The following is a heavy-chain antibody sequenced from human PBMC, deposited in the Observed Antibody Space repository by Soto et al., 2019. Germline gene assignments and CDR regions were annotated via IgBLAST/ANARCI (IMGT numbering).Heavy chain of an antibody. CDR2: FSGGSGAI. CDR3: ARWNGFGDS. V-gene: IGHV3-23*01. J-gene: IGHJ4*02. D-gene: IGHD1-1*01. CDR1: GFSLVPYV. Sequence: PXGSLRLSCAVAGFSLVPYVVTWVRQTPEKGLEWVTGFSGGSGAIFYADSVRGRFTISRDSSTAYLQMNNLRPEDTAVYFCARWNGFGDSWGQESLVTVSS.